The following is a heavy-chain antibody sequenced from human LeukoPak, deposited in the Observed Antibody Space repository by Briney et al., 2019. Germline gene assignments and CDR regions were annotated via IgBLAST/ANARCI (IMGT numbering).Heavy chain of an antibody. D-gene: IGHD5-18*01. CDR2: IVVGSGNT. Sequence: SVKVSCKASGGTFSSYAISWVRQARGQRLEWIGWIVVGSGNTNYAQKFQERVTITRDMSTSTAYMELSSLRSEDTAVYYCAAANTDTAPTANFDYWGQGTLVTVSS. CDR3: AAANTDTAPTANFDY. CDR1: GGTFSSYA. J-gene: IGHJ4*02. V-gene: IGHV1-58*02.